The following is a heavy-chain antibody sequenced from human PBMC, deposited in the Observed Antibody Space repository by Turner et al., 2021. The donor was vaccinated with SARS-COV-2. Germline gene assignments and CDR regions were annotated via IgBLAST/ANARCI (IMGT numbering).Heavy chain of an antibody. CDR2: SYSGGST. CDR3: ARDLYYYGMDV. J-gene: IGHJ6*02. CDR1: GITVSSNY. Sequence: EVQLVESGGGMVQPGGSLRLSCAASGITVSSNYMSWVRQAPGKGLEWVSVSYSGGSTYYADSVKGRFTISRYNSKNTLYLQMNSLRAEDTAVYYCARDLYYYGMDVWGQGTTVTVSS. V-gene: IGHV3-66*01.